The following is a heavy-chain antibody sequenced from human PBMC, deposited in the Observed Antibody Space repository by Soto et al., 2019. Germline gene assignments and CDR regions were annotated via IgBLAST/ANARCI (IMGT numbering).Heavy chain of an antibody. CDR3: QGPNMIVDNWPN. D-gene: IGHD3-22*01. CDR1: GFTLSTFA. J-gene: IGHJ4*02. V-gene: IGHV3-23*01. Sequence: GGSLKISCAVSGFTLSTFAMTWVRQAPGKGLECVSGITGSGSQIHYADSVKGRFTISKDNSKNRLCLQMDSLRAEDTAVYLCQGPNMIVDNWPNCGQGTLATVS. CDR2: ITGSGSQI.